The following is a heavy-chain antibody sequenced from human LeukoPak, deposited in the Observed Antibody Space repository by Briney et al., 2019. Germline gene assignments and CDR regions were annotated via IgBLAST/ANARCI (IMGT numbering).Heavy chain of an antibody. Sequence: GGSLRLSCAASGFTFSSYWMSWVRQAPGKGLEWVSAISGSGGSTYYADSVKGRFTISRDNSKNTLYLQMNSLRAEDTAVYYCAKDKRVAYYDSSGYPDYWGQGTLVTVSS. CDR1: GFTFSSYW. CDR3: AKDKRVAYYDSSGYPDY. J-gene: IGHJ4*02. CDR2: ISGSGGST. D-gene: IGHD3-22*01. V-gene: IGHV3-23*01.